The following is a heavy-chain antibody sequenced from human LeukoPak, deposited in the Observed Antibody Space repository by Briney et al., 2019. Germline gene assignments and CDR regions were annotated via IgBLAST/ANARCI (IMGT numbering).Heavy chain of an antibody. Sequence: GGSPRLSCAASGFTFSSYAMSWVRQAPGKGLEWVSAISGSGGSTYYADSVKGRFTISRDNSKNTLYLQMNSLRAEDTAVYYCAKDNKIAAGPRVFLRYWGQGTLVTVSS. V-gene: IGHV3-23*01. CDR2: ISGSGGST. CDR3: AKDNKIAAGPRVFLRY. CDR1: GFTFSSYA. D-gene: IGHD6-6*01. J-gene: IGHJ4*02.